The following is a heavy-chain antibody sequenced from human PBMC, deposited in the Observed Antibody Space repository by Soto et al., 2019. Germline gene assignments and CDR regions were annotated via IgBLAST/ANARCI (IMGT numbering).Heavy chain of an antibody. Sequence: PSETLSLTCAVAGGSISSGGYSWIWIRQPPGKGVEWNGYIYQSGSTSYNPSLKRQVPVSLDTSKNRFSLNLFSVTAADTAVYYCVRGGIYCTVPTCQTGAQYRWFDPWGPGTLVTVSS. CDR1: GGSISSGGYS. V-gene: IGHV4-30-2*01. D-gene: IGHD1-26*01. J-gene: IGHJ5*02. CDR3: VRGGIYCTVPTCQTGAQYRWFDP. CDR2: IYQSGST.